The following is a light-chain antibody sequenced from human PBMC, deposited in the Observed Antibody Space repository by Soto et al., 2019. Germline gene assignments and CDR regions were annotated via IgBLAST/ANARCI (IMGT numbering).Light chain of an antibody. Sequence: EIVLTQSPGTLSLSPGERATLSCRASQSVSVHLAWYQQKPGQAPRLLIYDASNRATSIPARFSGSGSGTDFTLTISSLEPEDFAVYHCVQRTTWPWTCGQGSKVAIK. J-gene: IGKJ1*01. CDR3: VQRTTWPWT. CDR1: QSVSVH. CDR2: DAS. V-gene: IGKV3-11*01.